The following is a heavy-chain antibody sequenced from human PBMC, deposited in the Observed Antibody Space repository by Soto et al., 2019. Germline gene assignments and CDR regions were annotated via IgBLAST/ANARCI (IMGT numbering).Heavy chain of an antibody. V-gene: IGHV1-18*01. CDR2: IRPDNGNT. J-gene: IGHJ4*02. Sequence: ASVKVSCKASGYTFSTSGISWVRQAPGQGLEWVGWIRPDNGNTKSAQRLQGRVTLTTDTSASTAYMELRSLTSDDTAMYYCARDTESNSYNDWGQGNLVTVSS. CDR1: GYTFSTSG. CDR3: ARDTESNSYND. D-gene: IGHD1-20*01.